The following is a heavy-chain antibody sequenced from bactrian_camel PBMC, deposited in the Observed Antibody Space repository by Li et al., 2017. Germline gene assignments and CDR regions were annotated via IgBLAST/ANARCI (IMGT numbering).Heavy chain of an antibody. CDR3: AASRAPMGMVPSLPISGLFGD. J-gene: IGHJ4*01. CDR1: SRTYY. D-gene: IGHD7*01. CDR2: THAFDGTT. V-gene: IGHV3S32*01. Sequence: DVQLVESGGRSVQAGGSLRLSCVASSRTYYMAWFRQPPGMEREREPVATHAFDGTTAYAEAVKGRFTISKDNAKNTLYLQMNSLKPEDTAMYYCAASRAPMGMVPSLPISGLFGDWGPGTQVTVS.